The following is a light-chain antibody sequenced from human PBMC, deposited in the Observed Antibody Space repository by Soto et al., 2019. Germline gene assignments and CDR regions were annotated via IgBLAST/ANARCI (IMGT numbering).Light chain of an antibody. Sequence: DIQMTQSPSSLSTSVGDRVTISCRASQRVDKYLNWYQQKPGKAPKLLIYGASTLQSGVPSRFSGSGSGTDFTLTINSLQPEDCATYFCQQSFNSPWTFGQGTKVEVK. CDR3: QQSFNSPWT. J-gene: IGKJ1*01. V-gene: IGKV1-39*01. CDR1: QRVDKY. CDR2: GAS.